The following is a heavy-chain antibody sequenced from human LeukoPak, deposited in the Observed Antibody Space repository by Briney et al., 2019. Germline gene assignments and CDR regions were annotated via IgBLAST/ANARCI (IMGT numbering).Heavy chain of an antibody. V-gene: IGHV4-30-2*01. CDR1: GGSISSGDYY. J-gene: IGHJ4*02. D-gene: IGHD3-10*01. Sequence: SETLSLTCTVSGGSISSGDYYWTWIRQPPGKGLEWIGYIYHSGSTYYNPSLKSRVTISVDRSKNQFSLKLSSVTAADTAVYYCARDQDYYGSGSYGPDYWGQGTLVAVSS. CDR3: ARDQDYYGSGSYGPDY. CDR2: IYHSGST.